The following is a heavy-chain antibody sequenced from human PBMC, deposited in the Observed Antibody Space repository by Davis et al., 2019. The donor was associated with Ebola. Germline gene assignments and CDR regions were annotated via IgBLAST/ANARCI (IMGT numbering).Heavy chain of an antibody. CDR3: ARASSGSYSFDY. CDR1: GGSISSSSYY. D-gene: IGHD1-26*01. V-gene: IGHV4-39*07. CDR2: INHSGST. Sequence: MPSETLSLTCTVSGGSISSSSYYWSWIRQPPGKGLEWIGEINHSGSTNYNPSLKSRVTISVDTSKNQFSLKLSSVTAADTAVYYCARASSGSYSFDYWGQGTLVTVSS. J-gene: IGHJ4*02.